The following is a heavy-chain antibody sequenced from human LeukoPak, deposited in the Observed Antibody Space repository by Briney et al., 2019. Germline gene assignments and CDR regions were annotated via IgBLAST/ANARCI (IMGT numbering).Heavy chain of an antibody. CDR1: GFTFSSYG. CDR2: IRYDGSNK. V-gene: IGHV3-30*02. CDR3: ARAPGEWLRLGYWYFDL. Sequence: PGGSLRLSCAASGFTFSSYGMHWVRQAPGKGLEWVAFIRYDGSNKYYADSVKGRFTISRDNSKNTLYLQMNSLRAEDTAVYYCARAPGEWLRLGYWYFDLWGRGTLVTVSS. D-gene: IGHD5-12*01. J-gene: IGHJ2*01.